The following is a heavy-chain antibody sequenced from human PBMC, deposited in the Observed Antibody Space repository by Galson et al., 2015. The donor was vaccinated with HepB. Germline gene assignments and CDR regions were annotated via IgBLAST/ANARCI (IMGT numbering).Heavy chain of an antibody. CDR2: IKRKSEGGTA. CDR1: GFTFSNAW. V-gene: IGHV3-15*01. Sequence: SLRLSCAASGFTFSNAWMSWVRQAPGKGLEWVGRIKRKSEGGTADYAAPVKGRFTVSRDDSKNTLYLQMNSLKTEDTAVYYCATSTSRWDHFDYWGKGTLVTVSS. CDR3: ATSTSRWDHFDY. J-gene: IGHJ4*02. D-gene: IGHD6-13*01.